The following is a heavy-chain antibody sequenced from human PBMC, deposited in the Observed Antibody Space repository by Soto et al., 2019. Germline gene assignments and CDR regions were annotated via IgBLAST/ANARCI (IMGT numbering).Heavy chain of an antibody. CDR1: GFTFSSYA. D-gene: IGHD3-10*01. Sequence: QVQLVESGGGVVQPGRSLRLSCAASGFTFSSYAMHWVRQAPGKGLEGVAVISYDGSNKYYADSVKGRFTISRDNSKNTLYLQMNSLRAEDTAVYYCASFAVRGVGGYWGQGTLVTVSS. V-gene: IGHV3-30-3*01. CDR3: ASFAVRGVGGY. J-gene: IGHJ4*02. CDR2: ISYDGSNK.